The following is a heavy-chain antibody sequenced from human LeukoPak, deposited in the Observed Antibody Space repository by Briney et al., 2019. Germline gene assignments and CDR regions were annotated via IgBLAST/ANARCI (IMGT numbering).Heavy chain of an antibody. CDR3: ARDATYYYDSSGYSDAFDI. D-gene: IGHD3-22*01. J-gene: IGHJ3*02. CDR1: GYTFTSYG. V-gene: IGHV1-18*01. CDR2: ISGHDGKT. Sequence: ASVKVSCKASGYTFTSYGISWLRQAPGQGLEWMGWISGHDGKTNYAQKFQGRVTMTSDTSTNTAYMELRSLRSDDTAVYYCARDATYYYDSSGYSDAFDIWGQGTMVTVSS.